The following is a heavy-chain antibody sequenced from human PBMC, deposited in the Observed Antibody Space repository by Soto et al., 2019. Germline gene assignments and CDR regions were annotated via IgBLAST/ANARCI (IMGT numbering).Heavy chain of an antibody. V-gene: IGHV1-3*01. D-gene: IGHD6-13*01. J-gene: IGHJ6*02. CDR2: VSAGNGQT. Sequence: KVSCKASGYVFSNYVIHWVRRAPGQRLEWLGWVSAGNGQTKYSQRFQGRVTITRDTSASTAHMDLTSLTSEDTGVYYCARGSSSWENYYFYGLDIWGQGSTVTVS. CDR3: ARGSSSWENYYFYGLDI. CDR1: GYVFSNYV.